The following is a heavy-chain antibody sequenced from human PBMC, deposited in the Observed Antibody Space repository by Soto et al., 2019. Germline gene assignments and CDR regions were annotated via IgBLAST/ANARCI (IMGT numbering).Heavy chain of an antibody. CDR3: ARGGASSLPFDY. Sequence: QVQLQESGPGLVKPSETLSLICTVSGVSISSHYWSWIRQPPGKGLEWIGYSSYTGDTSYNPSLKSRVSTSIDTSKNQFSLKLTSVTAADTAVYYCARGGASSLPFDYWGQGALVTVSS. J-gene: IGHJ4*02. CDR2: SSYTGDT. D-gene: IGHD6-13*01. CDR1: GVSISSHY. V-gene: IGHV4-59*11.